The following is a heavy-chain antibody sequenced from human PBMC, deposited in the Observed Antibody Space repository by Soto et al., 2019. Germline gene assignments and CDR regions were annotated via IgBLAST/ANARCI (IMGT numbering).Heavy chain of an antibody. V-gene: IGHV3-21*01. CDR2: ISRKRAYS. Sequence: PGGSLRLSCAASGFTFRGFTMNRVRQSSGKGLRWVSTISRKRAYSYYTDALGGRVTICIDNAKNSLHLQMNSLRAEDTAVYYCTRDASRDSSARGWFDPWGPGTLVTVSS. D-gene: IGHD6-13*01. J-gene: IGHJ5*02. CDR1: GFTFRGFT. CDR3: TRDASRDSSARGWFDP.